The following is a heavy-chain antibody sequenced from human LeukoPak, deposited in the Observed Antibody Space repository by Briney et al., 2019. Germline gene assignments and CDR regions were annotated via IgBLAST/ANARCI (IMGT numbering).Heavy chain of an antibody. CDR1: GFTFSSYA. D-gene: IGHD5-24*01. CDR3: AREIREMATTHFDY. V-gene: IGHV3-33*08. Sequence: GMSLRLSCEASGFTFSSYAIHWVRQAPGKGLEWVAVIWYDGSNKYYADSVKGRFTISRDNSKNTLYLQMNSLRAEDTAVYYCAREIREMATTHFDYWGQGTLVTVSS. CDR2: IWYDGSNK. J-gene: IGHJ4*02.